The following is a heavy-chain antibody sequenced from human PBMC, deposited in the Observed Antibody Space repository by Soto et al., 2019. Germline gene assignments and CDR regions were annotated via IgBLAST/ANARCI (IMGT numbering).Heavy chain of an antibody. CDR1: GGSISSYC. CDR3: ARDTPVTGSYYYYGMDV. V-gene: IGHV4-59*01. J-gene: IGHJ6*02. Sequence: QVQLQESGPGLVKPSETLSLTCTVSGGSISSYCWSWIRQPPGKGLEWIGYIYYSGSTNYNPSLKSRVTISVDTSKNQFSLKLSSVTAADTAVYYCARDTPVTGSYYYYGMDVWGQGTTVTVSS. D-gene: IGHD4-17*01. CDR2: IYYSGST.